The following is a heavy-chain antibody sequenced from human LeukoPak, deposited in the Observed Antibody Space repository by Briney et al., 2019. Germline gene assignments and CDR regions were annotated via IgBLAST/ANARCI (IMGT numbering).Heavy chain of an antibody. CDR1: GYTFTGYY. CDR3: AREGLPAAIFRGAFDI. J-gene: IGHJ3*02. CDR2: INPNSGGT. D-gene: IGHD2-2*02. V-gene: IGHV1-2*06. Sequence: ASVKVSCKASGYTFTGYYMHWVRQVPGQGLEWMERINPNSGGTNYAQRFQGRVTMTRDTSISTAYMELSRLRSDDTAVYYCAREGLPAAIFRGAFDIWGQGTMVTVSS.